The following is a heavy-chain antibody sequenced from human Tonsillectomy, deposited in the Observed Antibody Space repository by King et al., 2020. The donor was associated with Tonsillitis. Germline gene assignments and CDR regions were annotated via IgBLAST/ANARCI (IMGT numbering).Heavy chain of an antibody. CDR1: GGSLSSGSYC. D-gene: IGHD2-2*02. V-gene: IGHV4-30-2*01. J-gene: IGHJ6*02. Sequence: QLQESGSGLMKPSQTLSLTCAVSGGSLSSGSYCWSWIRQRPGTGLEWLGYIFHSGETYYNPSLKSRVPISIDKSKGHFSLNLNSVTAADTAVSFCACLLYSTTWRRYTYDTMDVWGRGTTVTVSS. CDR2: IFHSGET. CDR3: ACLLYSTTWRRYTYDTMDV.